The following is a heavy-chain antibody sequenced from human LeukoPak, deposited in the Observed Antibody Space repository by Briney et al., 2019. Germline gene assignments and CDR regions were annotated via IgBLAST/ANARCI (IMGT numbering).Heavy chain of an antibody. CDR1: GGSISSGSYY. CDR3: ARGSSGFFGY. J-gene: IGHJ4*02. CDR2: IYTSGST. D-gene: IGHD6-19*01. Sequence: SETLSLTCTVSGGSISSGSYYWSWIRQPAGKGLEWIGRIYTSGSTNYNPSLKSRVTISVDTSKNQFSLKLSSVTAADTAVYYCARGSSGFFGYWGQETLVTVSS. V-gene: IGHV4-61*02.